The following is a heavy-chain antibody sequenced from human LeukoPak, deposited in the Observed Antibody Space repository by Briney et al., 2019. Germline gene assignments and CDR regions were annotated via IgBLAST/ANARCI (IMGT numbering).Heavy chain of an antibody. Sequence: GGSLRLSCAASGFTFSTYWMSWVRQAPGKGLEWVANIKEDGSEKYYGDSVKGRFTISRDNAKNSLYLQMNSPRAEDTAVYYCARVTIAVAGDHFDYWGQGTLVTVSS. J-gene: IGHJ4*02. V-gene: IGHV3-7*03. CDR3: ARVTIAVAGDHFDY. CDR2: IKEDGSEK. CDR1: GFTFSTYW. D-gene: IGHD6-19*01.